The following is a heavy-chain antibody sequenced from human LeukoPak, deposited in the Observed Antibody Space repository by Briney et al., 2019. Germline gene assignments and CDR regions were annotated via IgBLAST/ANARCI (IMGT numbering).Heavy chain of an antibody. CDR2: ISSSGNTI. Sequence: GGSLRLSCAASGFTFGDYYMSWIRQAPGKGLEWLSYISSSGNTIYYADSVKGRFTISRDNAKNSLFLQMNNLRAEDTAVYYCARDCFDYGGNPRSLNWFDPWGQGTLVTVSS. D-gene: IGHD4-23*01. J-gene: IGHJ5*02. CDR1: GFTFGDYY. V-gene: IGHV3-11*01. CDR3: ARDCFDYGGNPRSLNWFDP.